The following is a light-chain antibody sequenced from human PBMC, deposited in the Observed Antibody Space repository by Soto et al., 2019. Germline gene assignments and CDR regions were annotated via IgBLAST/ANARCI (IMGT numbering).Light chain of an antibody. CDR2: DAS. CDR1: QSVSSY. CDR3: QQRDTWPMYT. V-gene: IGKV3-11*01. J-gene: IGKJ2*01. Sequence: TQSPSTLSASVGDRVTITCRASQSVSSYLAWYQQKPGQAPRVLIYDASKRATGIPARFSGSGSGTDFTLTISSLESEDFAVYYCQQRDTWPMYTFGQGTKLEIK.